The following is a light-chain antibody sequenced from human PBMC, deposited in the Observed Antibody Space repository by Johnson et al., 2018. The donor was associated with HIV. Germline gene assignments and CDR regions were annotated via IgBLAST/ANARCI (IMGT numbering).Light chain of an antibody. J-gene: IGLJ1*01. CDR3: GTWDSSLSVYV. CDR1: SSNIGNNY. CDR2: ENN. Sequence: QLVLTQPPSVSAAPGQKVTISCSGSSSNIGNNYVSWFQHLPGTAPKLLIYENNMRPSGIPDRFSGSKSGTSATLDITGLQTGDEADYYCGTWDSSLSVYVFGNGTKVTVL. V-gene: IGLV1-51*02.